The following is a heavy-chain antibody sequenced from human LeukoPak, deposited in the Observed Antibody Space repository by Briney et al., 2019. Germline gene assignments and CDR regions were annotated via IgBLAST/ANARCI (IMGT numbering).Heavy chain of an antibody. CDR1: GFSFSNYA. D-gene: IGHD2-2*01. J-gene: IGHJ2*01. Sequence: PGGSLRLSCAASGFSFSNYAIHWVRQAPGKGLEWVAVISYDGSNKYYADSVKGRFTISRDNSKNTLYLQMNSLRAEDTAVYYCARGDIVVVPAARPSGWYFDLWGRGTRVTVSS. CDR2: ISYDGSNK. V-gene: IGHV3-30*04. CDR3: ARGDIVVVPAARPSGWYFDL.